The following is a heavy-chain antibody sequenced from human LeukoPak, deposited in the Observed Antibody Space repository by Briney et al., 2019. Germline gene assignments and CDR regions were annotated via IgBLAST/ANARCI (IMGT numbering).Heavy chain of an antibody. D-gene: IGHD2-15*01. CDR1: GFTFSSYS. CDR2: ISSSSSTI. Sequence: GGSLRLSCAASGFTFSSYSMNWVRQAPGKGLEWVSYISSSSSTIYYADSVKGRFTISRDNAKNSLYLQMNSLRAEDTALYYCAKDGVGKYYCYGMDVWGQGTTVTVSS. V-gene: IGHV3-48*04. J-gene: IGHJ6*02. CDR3: AKDGVGKYYCYGMDV.